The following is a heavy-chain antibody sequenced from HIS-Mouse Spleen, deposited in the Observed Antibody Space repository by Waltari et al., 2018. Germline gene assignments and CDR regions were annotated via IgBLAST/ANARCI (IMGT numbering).Heavy chain of an antibody. CDR2: IGYEGSNK. Sequence: QVQLVESGGGVVQPGRSLRLSCAASGFPFSSYGLHWVRQAPGKGLEWVAVIGYEGSNKYYADSVKGRFTISRDNSKNTLYLQMNSLRAEDTAVYYCARDLVGATDYWGQGTLVTVSS. V-gene: IGHV3-33*01. D-gene: IGHD1-26*01. CDR1: GFPFSSYG. J-gene: IGHJ4*02. CDR3: ARDLVGATDY.